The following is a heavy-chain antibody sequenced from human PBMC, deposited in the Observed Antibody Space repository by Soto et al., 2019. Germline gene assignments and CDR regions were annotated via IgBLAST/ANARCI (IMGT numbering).Heavy chain of an antibody. Sequence: GASVKVSCKASGGTFTSYTFAWVRQAPGQGLEWVGGIIPMFGTTNYAQKFQGRVRITADKSTSTAYMDLSSLRSEDTAVYFCARYFLGTTMGPPAAGYGLDVWGQGTTVTVSS. CDR1: GGTFTSYT. J-gene: IGHJ6*02. CDR3: ARYFLGTTMGPPAAGYGLDV. D-gene: IGHD5-18*01. V-gene: IGHV1-69*06. CDR2: IIPMFGTT.